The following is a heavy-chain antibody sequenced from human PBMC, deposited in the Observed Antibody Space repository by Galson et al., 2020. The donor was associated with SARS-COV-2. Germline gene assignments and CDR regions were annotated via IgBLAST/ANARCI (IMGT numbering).Heavy chain of an antibody. Sequence: ASVKVSCKTSGYTFTTYDIHWVRQATGQGLEWMGWLNPNNGRTRYARKFHDRVTLTSDNSINTAYLGLSSLESGETATYYCARMTTVGTIVSWGQGTLGTVSS. J-gene: IGHJ5*01. CDR2: LNPNNGRT. D-gene: IGHD4-4*01. V-gene: IGHV1-8*01. CDR1: GYTFTTYD. CDR3: ARMTTVGTIVS.